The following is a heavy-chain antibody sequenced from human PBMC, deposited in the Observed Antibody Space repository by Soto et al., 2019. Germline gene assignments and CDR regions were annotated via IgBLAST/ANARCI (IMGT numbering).Heavy chain of an antibody. CDR2: IIPILGIA. CDR1: GGTFSSYT. CDR3: AMEFCSSTSCYRDY. J-gene: IGHJ4*02. D-gene: IGHD2-2*02. Sequence: QVQLVQSGAEVKKPGSSVKVSCKASGGTFSSYTISWVRQAPGQGLEWMGRIIPILGIANYAQKFQGRVTTTADKSPSTAYVELSSRRSEDTAVYYCAMEFCSSTSCYRDYWGQGTLVTVSS. V-gene: IGHV1-69*02.